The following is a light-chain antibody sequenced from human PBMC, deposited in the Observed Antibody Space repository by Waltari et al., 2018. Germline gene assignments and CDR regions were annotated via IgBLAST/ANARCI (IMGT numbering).Light chain of an antibody. Sequence: EIVLTQSPGTLSLSPGERATLSCRASQTVRTTYLAWYKQKPGQAPTLLIYRASSRATGIPDRFSGSGSGTDFSLTISSLEPEDFAVYYCQQYDISPLTFGGGTKVEIK. CDR3: QQYDISPLT. J-gene: IGKJ4*01. CDR2: RAS. V-gene: IGKV3-20*01. CDR1: QTVRTTY.